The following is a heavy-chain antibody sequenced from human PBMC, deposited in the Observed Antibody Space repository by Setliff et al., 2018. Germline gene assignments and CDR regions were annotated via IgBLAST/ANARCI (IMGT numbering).Heavy chain of an antibody. Sequence: ASVKVSCKASGYTFISYDISWVRQAPGQGLEWMGWISIDDDKTKYAQKFQGRVTMTADTSTSTAYMELRSLRSDDTAIYYCARDPRDVYRRGGDCWGPGTLVTVSS. V-gene: IGHV1-18*01. D-gene: IGHD4-4*01. CDR3: ARDPRDVYRRGGDC. J-gene: IGHJ4*02. CDR2: ISIDDDKT. CDR1: GYTFISYD.